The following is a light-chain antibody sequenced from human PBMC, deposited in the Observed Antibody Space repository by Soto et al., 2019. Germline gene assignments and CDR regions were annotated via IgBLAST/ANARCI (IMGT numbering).Light chain of an antibody. CDR1: QDISNY. CDR3: QQDANPVYT. Sequence: DIQLTQSPSSLSASVGDRVTITCQSSQDISNYLNWYQQQSRKAPKLLINEASNWEAGVPSRFSGSGFGTELNLTFTSLQAEDIATYYCQQDANPVYTFGPGTKLELK. J-gene: IGKJ2*01. CDR2: EAS. V-gene: IGKV1-33*01.